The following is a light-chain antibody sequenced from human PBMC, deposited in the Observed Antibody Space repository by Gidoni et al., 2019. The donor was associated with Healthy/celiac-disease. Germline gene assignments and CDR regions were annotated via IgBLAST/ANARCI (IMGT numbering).Light chain of an antibody. CDR1: SSNIGNNY. Sequence: QSVLTQPPSVSAAPGPTVTISCSGSSSNIGNNYVSWYQQLPGTAPKLLIYDNNKRPSGIPDRFSGSKSGTSATLGITGLQTGDEADYYCGTWDSSLSAAVFGGGTKLTVL. CDR3: GTWDSSLSAAV. CDR2: DNN. V-gene: IGLV1-51*01. J-gene: IGLJ3*02.